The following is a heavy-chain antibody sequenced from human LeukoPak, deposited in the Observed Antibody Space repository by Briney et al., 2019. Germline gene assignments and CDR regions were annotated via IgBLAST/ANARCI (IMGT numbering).Heavy chain of an antibody. J-gene: IGHJ5*02. CDR3: ARGPSYNWNDVEWFDP. D-gene: IGHD1-1*01. Sequence: PGGSLRLSCAASGFTFSSYWMHWVRQAPGKGLVWVSRINSDGSSTSYADSVKGRFSISRDNAKNTLYLQMNSLRAEDTAVYYCARGPSYNWNDVEWFDPWGQGTLVTVSS. CDR1: GFTFSSYW. CDR2: INSDGSST. V-gene: IGHV3-74*01.